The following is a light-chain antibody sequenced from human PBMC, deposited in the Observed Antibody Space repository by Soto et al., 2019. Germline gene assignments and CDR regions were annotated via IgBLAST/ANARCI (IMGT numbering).Light chain of an antibody. CDR3: QQRGNGIT. V-gene: IGKV3-11*01. CDR1: QSVSSY. CDR2: DAS. Sequence: EIVLTQSPATLSLSPGERATLSCRASQSVSSYLAWYQQKPGQAPRLLIYDASNRATGIPARFSASGSGTDFTLSLSSLEPDDSAVYYCQQRGNGITLCPGTRLEIK. J-gene: IGKJ5*01.